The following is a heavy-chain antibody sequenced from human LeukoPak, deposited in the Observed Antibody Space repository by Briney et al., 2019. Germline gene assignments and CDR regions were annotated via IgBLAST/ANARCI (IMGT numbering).Heavy chain of an antibody. CDR1: GGSISSSTCY. Sequence: SETLSLTCTVSGGSISSSTCYWGWIRQPPGKGLEWIGYIYYSGSTNYNPSLKSRVTISVDTSKNQFSLKLSSVTAADTAVYYCARGGEVVPAAVDAFDIWGQGTMVTVSS. CDR2: IYYSGST. J-gene: IGHJ3*02. V-gene: IGHV4-61*05. CDR3: ARGGEVVPAAVDAFDI. D-gene: IGHD2-2*01.